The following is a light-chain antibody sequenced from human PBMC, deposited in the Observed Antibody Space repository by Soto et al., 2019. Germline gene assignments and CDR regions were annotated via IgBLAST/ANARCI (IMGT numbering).Light chain of an antibody. J-gene: IGKJ1*01. Sequence: EIVLTQSPATLSLSPGERATLSCRASQSVGNYLAWYQQKPGQAPRLLIYDASNRAPGIPARFSASGSGTDFTLTISSLEPGDFAFYYCQQRSTWTFGQGTKVDIK. V-gene: IGKV3-11*01. CDR2: DAS. CDR3: QQRSTWT. CDR1: QSVGNY.